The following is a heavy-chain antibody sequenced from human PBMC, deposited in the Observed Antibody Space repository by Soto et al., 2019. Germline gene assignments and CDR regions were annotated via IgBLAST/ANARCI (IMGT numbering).Heavy chain of an antibody. CDR2: IRSKADSYAT. D-gene: IGHD2-21*02. CDR3: TSQYCGGDCSRVDP. J-gene: IGHJ5*02. Sequence: GGSLRLSCAASGFTLSGSRIHWVRQASGKGLEWVGRIRSKADSYATAYAASVKGRFPISRDDSKNTAYLQMNSLKTEDTAVYYCTSQYCGGDCSRVDPWGQGTLVTVSS. V-gene: IGHV3-73*01. CDR1: GFTLSGSR.